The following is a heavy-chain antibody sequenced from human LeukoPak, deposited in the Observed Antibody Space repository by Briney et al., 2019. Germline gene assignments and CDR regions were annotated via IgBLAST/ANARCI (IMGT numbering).Heavy chain of an antibody. V-gene: IGHV3-13*01. CDR1: GFTFSDHA. CDR2: VGIAADT. J-gene: IGHJ4*02. CDR3: ANEIRPNDY. D-gene: IGHD4-17*01. Sequence: GGSLRLSCAASGFTFSDHAMHWVRQAPGKGLEWVSAVGIAADTFYPGSVKGRFTISRENAKNSLYLQMNSLRVEDTAVYYCANEIRPNDYWGQGTQVTVSS.